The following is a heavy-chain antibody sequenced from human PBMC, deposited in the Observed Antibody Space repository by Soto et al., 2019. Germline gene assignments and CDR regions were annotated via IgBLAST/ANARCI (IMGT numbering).Heavy chain of an antibody. V-gene: IGHV4-39*01. CDR1: GGSISRSSYY. D-gene: IGHD1-26*01. Sequence: QLPLQESGPGLVKPSETLSLTCTVSGGSISRSSYYWGWIRQPPGKGLEWIGSIYYSGSTYYNPSIQSRVTISVDTSKNQFSLRLSSVTAADTAVYYCARRKWATYYFDYWGQGTLVTVSS. CDR2: IYYSGST. CDR3: ARRKWATYYFDY. J-gene: IGHJ4*02.